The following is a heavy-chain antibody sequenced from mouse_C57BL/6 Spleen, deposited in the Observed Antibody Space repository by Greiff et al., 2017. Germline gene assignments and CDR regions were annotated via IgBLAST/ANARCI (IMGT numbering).Heavy chain of an antibody. CDR3: ANAGYYYALDY. CDR1: GYAFPSSW. V-gene: IGHV1-82*01. Sequence: VQLQESGPELVKPGASVKISCKASGYAFPSSWMNWVKQRPGKGLEWIGRIYPGDGDTNYNGKFKGKATLTADKSSSTAYMQLSSLTSEDSAVYYCANAGYYYALDYGGQGTTGTVSS. D-gene: IGHD2-3*01. CDR2: IYPGDGDT. J-gene: IGHJ4*01.